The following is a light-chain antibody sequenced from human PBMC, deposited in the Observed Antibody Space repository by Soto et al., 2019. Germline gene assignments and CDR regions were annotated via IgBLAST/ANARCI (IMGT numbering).Light chain of an antibody. V-gene: IGLV2-14*01. CDR3: ISYTTISTYV. Sequence: QSALTQPASVSGSPGQSITIPCTGTSSDVGGYNYVSWYQQHPGKAPKLMIYDVSNRPSGVSYRFSGSKSGNTASLTISGRQAEDEADYYCISYTTISTYVFGTGTKVTVL. CDR2: DVS. CDR1: SSDVGGYNY. J-gene: IGLJ1*01.